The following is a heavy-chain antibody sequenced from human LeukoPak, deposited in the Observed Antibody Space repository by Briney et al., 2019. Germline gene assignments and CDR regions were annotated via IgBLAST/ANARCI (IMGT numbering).Heavy chain of an antibody. CDR3: ATIPAAIFAARHI. CDR1: GFTFSSYA. J-gene: IGHJ4*02. D-gene: IGHD2-2*01. Sequence: PPGGSLRLSCAASGFTFSSYAMSWVRQAPGKGLEWVSAISGSGGSTYYADSVKGRFTISRDNSKNTLYLQMNSLRAEDTAVYYCATIPAAIFAARHIWGQGTLVTVSS. V-gene: IGHV3-23*01. CDR2: ISGSGGST.